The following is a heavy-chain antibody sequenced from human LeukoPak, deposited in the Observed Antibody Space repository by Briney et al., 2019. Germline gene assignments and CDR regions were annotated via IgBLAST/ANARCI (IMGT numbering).Heavy chain of an antibody. D-gene: IGHD1-26*01. Sequence: TGGPLRLSCAASGFTLANYVTLWVRQATGKGLEGVAVTAPDEGLKFYGDSVKGRFTISRDNSKNTMYLQMNNLREEDTAVYYCTRDPILGAPDYFDYWGQGTLVTVSS. CDR3: TRDPILGAPDYFDY. CDR2: TAPDEGLK. J-gene: IGHJ4*02. CDR1: GFTLANYV. V-gene: IGHV3-30*04.